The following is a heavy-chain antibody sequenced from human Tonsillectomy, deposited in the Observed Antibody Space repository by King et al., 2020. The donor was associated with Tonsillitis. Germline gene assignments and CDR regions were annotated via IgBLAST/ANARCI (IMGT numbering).Heavy chain of an antibody. CDR2: IYPGDSDA. D-gene: IGHD4-17*01. V-gene: IGHV5-51*01. CDR3: ARYPTTMTTFFFDY. J-gene: IGHJ4*02. Sequence: VQLVESGAEVKKPGESLKISCKGFGYNFKDNWIGWVRQIPGKGLEWVAIIYPGDSDAKYRPSFERHVTVSADKSISTAFLQWGSLKASDTAIYYCARYPTTMTTFFFDYWGQGTLVTISS. CDR1: GYNFKDNW.